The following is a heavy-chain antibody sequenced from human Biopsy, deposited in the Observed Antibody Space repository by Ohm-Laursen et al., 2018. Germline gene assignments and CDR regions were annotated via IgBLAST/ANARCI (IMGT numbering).Heavy chain of an antibody. V-gene: IGHV3-21*01. CDR1: GLTFSRYS. D-gene: IGHD2-2*01. J-gene: IGHJ6*02. CDR2: ISSSSNFI. CDR3: ARVLLPAAAVHYGMDV. Sequence: SLRLPCSASGLTFSRYSMHWVRQAPGKGLEWVSSISSSSNFICYGDSVKGRFTISRDNAKNSLYLQMNSLRAEDTAVYYCARVLLPAAAVHYGMDVWGQGTTVTVSS.